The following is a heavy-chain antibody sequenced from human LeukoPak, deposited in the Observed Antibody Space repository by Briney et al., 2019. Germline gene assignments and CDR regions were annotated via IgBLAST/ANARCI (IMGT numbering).Heavy chain of an antibody. V-gene: IGHV5-51*01. CDR2: IYPGDSDT. CDR3: ARSLLSDTAMVGRPYYFDY. CDR1: GYSFTGYW. D-gene: IGHD5-18*01. Sequence: GESLKISCKGSGYSFTGYWIGWVRQMPGKGLEWMGIIYPGDSDTRYSPSFQGQVTISADKSISTAYLQWSSLKASDTAMYYCARSLLSDTAMVGRPYYFDYWGQGTLVTVSS. J-gene: IGHJ4*02.